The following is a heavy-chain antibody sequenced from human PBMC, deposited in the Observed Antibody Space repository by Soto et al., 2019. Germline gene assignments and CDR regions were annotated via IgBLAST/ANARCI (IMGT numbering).Heavy chain of an antibody. CDR1: GFTFSSYG. V-gene: IGHV3-30*18. Sequence: GGSLRLSCAASGFTFSSYGMHWVRQAPGKGLEWVAVISYDGSNKYYADSVKGRFTISRDNSKNTLYLQMNSLRAEDTAVYYCAKDHRVYRGGPVDYWGQGTLVTVSS. D-gene: IGHD2-15*01. CDR2: ISYDGSNK. CDR3: AKDHRVYRGGPVDY. J-gene: IGHJ4*02.